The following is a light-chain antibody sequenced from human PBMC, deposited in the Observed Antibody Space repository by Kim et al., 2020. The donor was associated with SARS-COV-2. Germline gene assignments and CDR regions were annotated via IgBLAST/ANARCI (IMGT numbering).Light chain of an antibody. Sequence: SVTISCTGTSSDSGTYDFVSWYQQHPGKAPKLILSEVTKRPAGVPDRFSGSKSGNTASLTVSGLQAEDEADYYCCSYAGNNIHYVFGTGTKVTVL. J-gene: IGLJ1*01. CDR3: CSYAGNNIHYV. V-gene: IGLV2-8*01. CDR2: EVT. CDR1: SSDSGTYDF.